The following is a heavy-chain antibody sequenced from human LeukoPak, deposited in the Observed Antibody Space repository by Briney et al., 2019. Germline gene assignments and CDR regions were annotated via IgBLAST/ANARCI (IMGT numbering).Heavy chain of an antibody. CDR1: GYTFTNYN. CDR2: ISPYNGDT. Sequence: ASVKVSCKPSGYTFTNYNLAWVRQAPGEGLEWKGWISPYNGDTNYAPKFQGRVTLTTDTSTSTGYMELRNLRSDDTAVYYCAREAADHLDYWGQGTLVTVSS. J-gene: IGHJ4*02. CDR3: AREAADHLDY. V-gene: IGHV1-18*01.